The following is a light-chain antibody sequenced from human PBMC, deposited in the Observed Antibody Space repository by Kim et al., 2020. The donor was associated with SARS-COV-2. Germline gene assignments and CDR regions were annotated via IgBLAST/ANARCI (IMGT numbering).Light chain of an antibody. V-gene: IGLV1-51*01. J-gene: IGLJ3*02. CDR1: SSNIGIND. CDR3: GTWDNSLRSWV. CDR2: DNN. Sequence: GQTVTISCSGSSSNIGINDVSWDQELPGTAPKLLIYDNNKRPSGIPDRFSGSKSGTSATLGITGLQTGDEADYYCGTWDNSLRSWVFGGGTKLTVL.